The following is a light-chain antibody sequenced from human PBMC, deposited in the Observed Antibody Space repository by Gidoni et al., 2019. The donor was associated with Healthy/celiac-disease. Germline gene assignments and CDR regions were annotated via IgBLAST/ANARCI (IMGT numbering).Light chain of an antibody. CDR2: GAS. CDR3: QQYNNWPLT. Sequence: EIVMTQYPATLSVSPGERATLSCRASQSVSSNLAWYQQKPGQAPRLPIYGASTRATGIPARFSGSGSGTEFTLTISRLQSEDFAVYYCQQYNNWPLTFGGGTKVEIK. CDR1: QSVSSN. V-gene: IGKV3-15*01. J-gene: IGKJ4*01.